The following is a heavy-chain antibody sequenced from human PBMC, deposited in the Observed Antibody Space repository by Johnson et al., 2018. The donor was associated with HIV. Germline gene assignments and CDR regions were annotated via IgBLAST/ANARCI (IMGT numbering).Heavy chain of an antibody. D-gene: IGHD3-22*01. V-gene: IGHV3-33*06. CDR3: AKELADSSGYYADAFDI. CDR1: GFTFSSYG. CDR2: IWYDGSNK. J-gene: IGHJ3*02. Sequence: QEQLVESGGGVVQPGRSLRLSCAASGFTFSSYGMHWVRQAPGKGLEWVAVIWYDGSNKYYADSVKGRFTISRDNSKNTLYLQMNSLRAEDTAVYYCAKELADSSGYYADAFDIWGQGTMVTVAS.